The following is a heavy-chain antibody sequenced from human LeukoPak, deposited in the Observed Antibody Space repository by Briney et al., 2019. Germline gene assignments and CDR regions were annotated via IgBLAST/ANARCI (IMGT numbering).Heavy chain of an antibody. CDR1: GYTFTGYW. CDR2: INSDGSST. CDR3: AKECYGSGSYGWFDC. J-gene: IGHJ5*01. D-gene: IGHD3-10*01. V-gene: IGHV3-74*01. Sequence: GASVKVSCKASGYTFTGYWMHWVRQAPGKGLVWVSRINSDGSSTSYADSVKGRFTISRDNAKNTLYLHMNSLRAKDEAVDYCAKECYGSGSYGWFDCWGEGTLVTVSS.